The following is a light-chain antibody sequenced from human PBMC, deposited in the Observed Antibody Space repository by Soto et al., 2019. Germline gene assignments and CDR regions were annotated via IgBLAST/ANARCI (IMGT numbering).Light chain of an antibody. V-gene: IGLV2-8*01. Sequence: QSALTQPPSASGSAGQSVTISCTGTSTDVGGYNYVSWYQQHPGKAPKLMIYEVSKRPSGVPDRFFGSKSGNTASLTVSGLQAEDEADYYCSSYAGNNIHYVFGTGTKLTVL. CDR3: SSYAGNNIHYV. CDR1: STDVGGYNY. J-gene: IGLJ1*01. CDR2: EVS.